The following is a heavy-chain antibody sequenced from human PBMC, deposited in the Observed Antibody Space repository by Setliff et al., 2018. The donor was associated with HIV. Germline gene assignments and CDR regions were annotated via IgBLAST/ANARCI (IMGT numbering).Heavy chain of an antibody. D-gene: IGHD1-26*01. J-gene: IGHJ3*02. CDR2: IYYTGTT. Sequence: PSETLSLTCTVSGGSISSTYWSWIRQPLGKGLEWIGYIYYTGTTNYNPSFKSRVTISLDTSKTQFSLKLSSVTAADTAVYYCARGQPQGGGTYWSAFDIWGQGTMVTVSS. V-gene: IGHV4-59*01. CDR3: ARGQPQGGGTYWSAFDI. CDR1: GGSISSTY.